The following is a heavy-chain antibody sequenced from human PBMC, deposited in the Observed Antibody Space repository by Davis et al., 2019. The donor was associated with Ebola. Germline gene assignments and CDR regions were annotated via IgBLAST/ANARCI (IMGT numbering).Heavy chain of an antibody. Sequence: PGGSLRLSCAASGFTFSSYGIHWVRQAPGKGLQWVALISYDGSNKYYADSVKGRFTISRDNSKNTLHLQMNSLRAEDTAVYYCAKSLPDDDFWSGYYRGESPYYNHGMDVWGKGTTVTVSS. CDR2: ISYDGSNK. D-gene: IGHD3-3*01. CDR1: GFTFSSYG. V-gene: IGHV3-33*05. J-gene: IGHJ6*04. CDR3: AKSLPDDDFWSGYYRGESPYYNHGMDV.